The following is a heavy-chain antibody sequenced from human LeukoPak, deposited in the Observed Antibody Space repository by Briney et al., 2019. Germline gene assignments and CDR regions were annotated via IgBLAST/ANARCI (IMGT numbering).Heavy chain of an antibody. CDR3: AREDVTAMVLYYSGMDV. CDR2: ISYDGSNK. Sequence: GGSLRLSCAASGFTFSSYAMHWVRQTPGKGLEWVAVISYDGSNKYYADSVKGRFTISRDNSKNTLYLQMNSLRAEDTAVYYCAREDVTAMVLYYSGMDVWGQGTTVTASS. CDR1: GFTFSSYA. V-gene: IGHV3-30-3*01. J-gene: IGHJ6*02. D-gene: IGHD5-18*01.